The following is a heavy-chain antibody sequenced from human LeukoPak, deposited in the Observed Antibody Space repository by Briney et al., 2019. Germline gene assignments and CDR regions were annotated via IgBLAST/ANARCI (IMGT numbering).Heavy chain of an antibody. J-gene: IGHJ4*02. CDR3: ARGKGIAARAPFDY. D-gene: IGHD6-13*01. CDR1: GGSISSGGYY. V-gene: IGHV4-30-2*01. CDR2: IYHSGST. Sequence: PSETLSLTCTVSGGSISSGGYYWSWIRQPPGKGLEWIGYIYHSGSTYYNPSLKSRVTISVDRSKNQFSLKLSSVTAADTAVYYCARGKGIAARAPFDYWGQGTLVTVSS.